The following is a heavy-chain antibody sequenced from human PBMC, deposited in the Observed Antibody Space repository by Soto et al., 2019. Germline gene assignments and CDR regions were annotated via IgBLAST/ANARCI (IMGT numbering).Heavy chain of an antibody. Sequence: EVQLVESGGGLVQPGRSLRLSCAASGFTFDDYAMHWVRQGPGKGLEWVSGISWNSGSIGYADSVKGRFTISRDNAKNSLYLQLTSLRAEDTALYYCARDISAGHSSSWYYFEYLGQGTPVTFAS. CDR2: ISWNSGSI. J-gene: IGHJ4*02. CDR1: GFTFDDYA. CDR3: ARDISAGHSSSWYYFEY. V-gene: IGHV3-9*01. D-gene: IGHD6-13*01.